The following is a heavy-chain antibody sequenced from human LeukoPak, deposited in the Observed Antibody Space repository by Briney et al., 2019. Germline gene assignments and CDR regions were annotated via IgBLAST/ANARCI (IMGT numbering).Heavy chain of an antibody. CDR2: SRKKSDGGTT. CDR1: GFTLINAR. D-gene: IGHD3-10*01. J-gene: IGHJ3*01. CDR3: IREGYSYGHHSFDL. Sequence: GGSLRLSCAASGFTLINARMSWVRQAPGTGLEWVGRSRKKSDGGTTEYAARVKGRFTVSRDDSKNMLFLQMNSLKTEDTAVYFCIREGYSYGHHSFDLWGQGTMVTVSS. V-gene: IGHV3-15*01.